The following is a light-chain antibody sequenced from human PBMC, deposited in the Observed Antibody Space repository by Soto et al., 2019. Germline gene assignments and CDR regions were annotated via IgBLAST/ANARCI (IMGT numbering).Light chain of an antibody. J-gene: IGLJ3*02. CDR1: SNDVGGYNY. CDR2: SSN. V-gene: IGLV1-47*02. Sequence: QSVLTQPASVSGSPGQSITISCTGTSNDVGGYNYVSWYQQLPGTAPKLLIYSSNQRPSGVPDRFSGSKSGTSASLAISGLQSEDEADYYCAARDDTLNGAVFGGGTKLTVL. CDR3: AARDDTLNGAV.